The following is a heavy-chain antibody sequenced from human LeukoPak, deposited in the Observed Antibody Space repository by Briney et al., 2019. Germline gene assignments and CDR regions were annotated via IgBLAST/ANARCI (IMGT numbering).Heavy chain of an antibody. J-gene: IGHJ6*03. D-gene: IGHD3-3*01. V-gene: IGHV3-11*04. CDR3: ARDNYDFWSGPSEHYYYYYYMDV. Sequence: PGGSLRLSCAASGFTFSDYYMSWIRQAPGKGLEWVSYISSRGSTIYYADSVKGRFTISRDNAKNSLSLQMNSLRAEDTAVYYCARDNYDFWSGPSEHYYYYYYMDVRGKGTTVTVSS. CDR2: ISSRGSTI. CDR1: GFTFSDYY.